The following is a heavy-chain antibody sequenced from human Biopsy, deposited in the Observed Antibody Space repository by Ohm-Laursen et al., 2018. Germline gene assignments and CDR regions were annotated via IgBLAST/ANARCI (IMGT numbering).Heavy chain of an antibody. J-gene: IGHJ6*02. Sequence: TLSLTCTVSGDSIRSYYWSWIRQTPEKGLEWIGHVYFTGSTNFNPSLKSRVTISVDTSRVRFSLTLNSVTAADTAIYYCARDRRGDSYMDVWGQGTTVTVSS. CDR3: ARDRRGDSYMDV. V-gene: IGHV4-59*01. CDR1: GDSIRSYY. D-gene: IGHD2-15*01. CDR2: VYFTGST.